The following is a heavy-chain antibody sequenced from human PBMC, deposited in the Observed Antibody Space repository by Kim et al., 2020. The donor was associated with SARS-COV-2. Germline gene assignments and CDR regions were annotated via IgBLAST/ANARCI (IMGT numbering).Heavy chain of an antibody. CDR3: AKNVHLTSVTFLWYFDL. V-gene: IGHV3-23*01. J-gene: IGHJ2*01. CDR1: RFTFSSSA. CDR2: LFGSGHGT. Sequence: GGSLRLSCVGSRFTFSSSAMTWVRQAPGKGLEWVSTLFGSGHGTYYSYSVRGRFIVSRDNSKNTLYLQMNDLRADDTAIYYCAKNVHLTSVTFLWYFDLWGRGTSVTVSS. D-gene: IGHD2-2*01.